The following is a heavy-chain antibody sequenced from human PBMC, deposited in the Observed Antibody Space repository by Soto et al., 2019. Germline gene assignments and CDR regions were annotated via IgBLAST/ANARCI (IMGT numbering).Heavy chain of an antibody. D-gene: IGHD6-13*01. V-gene: IGHV1-69*13. CDR3: ARDSHIAAAGTCAIWFDP. J-gene: IGHJ5*02. CDR1: GGTFSSYA. CDR2: LIPLFGRA. Sequence: ASVKVSCKASGGTFSSYAISWVRQDPGQGLEWMGGLIPLFGRANYAQKFQGRVTTTADESRSTAYMELSGLRSADTAVYYCARDSHIAAAGTCAIWFDPWGQGTLVTVSS.